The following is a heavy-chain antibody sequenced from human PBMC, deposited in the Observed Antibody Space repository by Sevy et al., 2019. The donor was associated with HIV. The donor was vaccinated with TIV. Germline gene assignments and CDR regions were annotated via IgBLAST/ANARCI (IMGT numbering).Heavy chain of an antibody. V-gene: IGHV3-64D*06. CDR2: ISSNGGST. CDR3: VEEAGSREVGATRTRLGY. J-gene: IGHJ4*02. D-gene: IGHD1-26*01. Sequence: GGSLRLSCSASGFTFSSYAMHWVRQAPGKGLEYVSAISSNGGSTYYADSVKGRFTISRDNSKNTLYLQMSRLRAEDTAVYYCVEEAGSREVGATRTRLGYWGQGTLVTVSS. CDR1: GFTFSSYA.